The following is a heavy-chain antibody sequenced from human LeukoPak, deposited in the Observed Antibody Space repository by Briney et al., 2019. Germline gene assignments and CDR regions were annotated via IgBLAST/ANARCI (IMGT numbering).Heavy chain of an antibody. J-gene: IGHJ5*02. CDR3: ARRPYNAGSFNWFDP. V-gene: IGHV2-5*02. D-gene: IGHD1-14*01. Sequence: SAPTLVKPTQTLTLTCTFSGFSLTTSGVGVGWIRQPPGKALQWLALIYWDDDKCYSPSLKSKLTITKDTSKNQVVLTMTNMDPVDTATYYCARRPYNAGSFNWFDPWGLGTLVTVSS. CDR2: IYWDDDK. CDR1: GFSLTTSGVG.